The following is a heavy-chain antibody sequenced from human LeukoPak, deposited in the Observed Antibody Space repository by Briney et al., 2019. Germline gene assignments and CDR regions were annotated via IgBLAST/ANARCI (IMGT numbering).Heavy chain of an antibody. D-gene: IGHD2-21*02. CDR1: GFSFGGYA. J-gene: IGHJ2*01. V-gene: IGHV3-9*01. CDR2: ISWNSGDI. Sequence: GGSLRLSCAASGFSFGGYALHWVRQAPGKGLEWVASISWNSGDIVHADSVKGRFTISRDNAKNSLYLQMDSLRTEDTALYYCVKSGGYATAIRYFDLWGRGTLVAVSS. CDR3: VKSGGYATAIRYFDL.